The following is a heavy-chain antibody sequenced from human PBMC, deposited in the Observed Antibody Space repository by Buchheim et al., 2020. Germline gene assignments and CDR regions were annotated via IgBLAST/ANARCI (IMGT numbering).Heavy chain of an antibody. CDR3: ARETPDTHDY. J-gene: IGHJ4*02. CDR1: GFTFSSYE. Sequence: EVQLVESGGGLVQPGGSLRLSCAASGFTFSSYEMNWVRQAPGKGLEWVAYTSSSGGTAHYADSVKGRFTISRDNARNSVYLHMNSLGVEDTAVYYCARETPDTHDYWGQGTL. CDR2: TSSSGGTA. D-gene: IGHD4-23*01. V-gene: IGHV3-48*03.